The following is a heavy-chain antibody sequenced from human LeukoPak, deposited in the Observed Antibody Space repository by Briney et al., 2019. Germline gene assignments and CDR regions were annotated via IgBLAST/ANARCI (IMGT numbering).Heavy chain of an antibody. D-gene: IGHD3-9*01. Sequence: PSETLSLTCTVSGGSISSSSYYWGWIRQPPGKGLEWIGSIYYSGSTYYNPSLKSRVTISLDTSKNQFSLRLSSVTAADTAVYYCARGPPDFDWSAFDIWGQGTMLTVSS. CDR3: ARGPPDFDWSAFDI. CDR1: GGSISSSSYY. J-gene: IGHJ3*02. CDR2: IYYSGST. V-gene: IGHV4-39*07.